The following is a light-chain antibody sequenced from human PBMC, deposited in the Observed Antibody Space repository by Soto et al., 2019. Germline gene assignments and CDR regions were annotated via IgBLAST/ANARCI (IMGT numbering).Light chain of an antibody. V-gene: IGKV1-5*03. CDR3: QHYNTSPWT. CDR2: KAS. CDR1: QTISSW. Sequence: DIQMTQSPSTLSGSVGDRVTIACRASQTISSWLAWYQQNPGKAPKLIIHKASSLESGVPSRFSGSGSGTEFNLTISSLQPDDFATYYCQHYNTSPWTFCQGTKVDIK. J-gene: IGKJ1*01.